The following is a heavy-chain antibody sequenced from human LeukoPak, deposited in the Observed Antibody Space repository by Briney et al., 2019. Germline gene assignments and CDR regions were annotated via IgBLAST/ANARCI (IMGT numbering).Heavy chain of an antibody. CDR2: IDTSGTTT. CDR1: GFTFSIYE. V-gene: IGHV3-48*03. J-gene: IGHJ4*02. CDR3: ARTDTAMAFFFDY. Sequence: GGSLRLSCAAYGFTFSIYEMNWVRQAPGKGLEWISYIDTSGTTTYYADSVRGRFTVSRDNTKNSLYLQMNTLRAEDTAVYYCARTDTAMAFFFDYWSQGTLVTVSS. D-gene: IGHD5-18*01.